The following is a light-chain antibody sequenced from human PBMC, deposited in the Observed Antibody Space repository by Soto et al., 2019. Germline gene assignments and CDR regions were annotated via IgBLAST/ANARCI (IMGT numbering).Light chain of an antibody. CDR1: SSDVGTYDL. Sequence: QSALTQPASVSGSPGQSITISCTGSSSDVGTYDLVSWYQHHPGAAPKLMIYEATRRPSGISNRFSGSKSGNTASLTISGLQAEDEADYYCCSFAGSPWVFGGGTKLTVL. V-gene: IGLV2-23*01. J-gene: IGLJ3*02. CDR3: CSFAGSPWV. CDR2: EAT.